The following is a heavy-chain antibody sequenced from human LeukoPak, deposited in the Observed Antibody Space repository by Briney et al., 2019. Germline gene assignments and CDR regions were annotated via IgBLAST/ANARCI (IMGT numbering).Heavy chain of an antibody. CDR3: AKEDNSGGSCFYDY. CDR2: ISGSGGST. J-gene: IGHJ4*02. D-gene: IGHD2-15*01. Sequence: PGGSLRLSCAASGFTFSNAWMSWVRQAPGKGLEWVSAISGSGGSTYYADSVKGRFTISRDNSKNTLYLQMNSLRAEDTAVYYCAKEDNSGGSCFYDYWGQGTLVTVSS. CDR1: GFTFSNAW. V-gene: IGHV3-23*01.